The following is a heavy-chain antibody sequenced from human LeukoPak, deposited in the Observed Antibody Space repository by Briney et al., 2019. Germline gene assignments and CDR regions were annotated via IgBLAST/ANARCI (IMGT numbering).Heavy chain of an antibody. Sequence: PGGSLRLSCAASGFTFSSYAMHWVRQAPGKGLEWVALIWNDGSNQYYADSVKGRFTVSRDDSKNTLYLQMNSLRAEDTAVYYCAKDPYYYDTSGYNGDYWGQGTLVTVSS. J-gene: IGHJ4*02. CDR2: IWNDGSNQ. V-gene: IGHV3-33*06. CDR3: AKDPYYYDTSGYNGDY. D-gene: IGHD3-22*01. CDR1: GFTFSSYA.